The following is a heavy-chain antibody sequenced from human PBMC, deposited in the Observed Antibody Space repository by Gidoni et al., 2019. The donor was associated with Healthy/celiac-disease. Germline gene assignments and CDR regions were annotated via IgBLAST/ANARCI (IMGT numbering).Heavy chain of an antibody. Sequence: QVQLQESGPGLVKPSQTLSLTCTVSGGSISSGTYYWTWIRQPAGKGLEWIGRFYTSGSTNYSPSLKSRVTMSVDTSKNQFSLKLSSVTAADTAVYYCARAAPGGNTYYYYGVDVWGQGTTVTVSS. V-gene: IGHV4-61*02. CDR1: GGSISSGTYY. CDR3: ARAAPGGNTYYYYGVDV. CDR2: FYTSGST. J-gene: IGHJ6*02. D-gene: IGHD2-15*01.